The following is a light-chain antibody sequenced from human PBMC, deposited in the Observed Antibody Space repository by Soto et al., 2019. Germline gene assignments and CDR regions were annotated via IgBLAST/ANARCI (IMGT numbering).Light chain of an antibody. CDR3: SSYAGSNNFV. J-gene: IGLJ1*01. CDR1: SDDIGYYDY. V-gene: IGLV2-8*01. CDR2: EVT. Sequence: QSVLTQPPSACXFPGQSVTISCTGTSDDIGYYDYVSWYQQHPGKAPKLVIYEVTKRPSGVPDRVSASKSGNTASLTVSGLRAEDEADYYCSSYAGSNNFVFGSGTKLTVL.